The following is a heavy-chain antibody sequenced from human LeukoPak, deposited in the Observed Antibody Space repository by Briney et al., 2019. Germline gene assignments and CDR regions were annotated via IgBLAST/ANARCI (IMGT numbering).Heavy chain of an antibody. CDR3: AKNWGLDY. D-gene: IGHD7-27*01. Sequence: GGSLRLSCAASGFSFSSDAMSWVRQAPGGGLEWVSVISGSGDGTYYADSAKGRFTISRDNFKNMLYLQMKSLRVEDTAVYYCAKNWGLDYWGQGTLVTVSS. CDR2: ISGSGDGT. CDR1: GFSFSSDA. J-gene: IGHJ4*02. V-gene: IGHV3-23*01.